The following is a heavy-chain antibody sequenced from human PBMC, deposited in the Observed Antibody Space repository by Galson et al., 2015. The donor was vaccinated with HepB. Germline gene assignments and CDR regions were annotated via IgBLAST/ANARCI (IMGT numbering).Heavy chain of an antibody. Sequence: SVKVSCKASGDIFTHYYMHWVRQAPGQGLEWMGIINPSGVGTTYAQKFQGRVTMTRDTSTSTFYMELSSLRSEDTAVYYCATSWDTGYYYFDYWAREPCSPSPQ. CDR2: INPSGVGT. CDR1: GDIFTHYY. CDR3: ATSWDTGYYYFDY. D-gene: IGHD3-9*01. J-gene: IGHJ4*02. V-gene: IGHV1-46*01.